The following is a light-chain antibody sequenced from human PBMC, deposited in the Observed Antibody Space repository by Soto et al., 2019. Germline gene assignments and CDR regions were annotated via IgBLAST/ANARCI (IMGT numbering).Light chain of an antibody. Sequence: EIVLMQSPGTLSLSPGEGATLSCRASQSVNSNYLAWYQQKPGQAPPVLIFVTSRRATGVPDRFSGSGSGTDFTLTISRLEPDDFAVYYCQQYGSSQFTFGPGTKVNIK. CDR1: QSVNSNY. V-gene: IGKV3-20*01. J-gene: IGKJ3*01. CDR3: QQYGSSQFT. CDR2: VTS.